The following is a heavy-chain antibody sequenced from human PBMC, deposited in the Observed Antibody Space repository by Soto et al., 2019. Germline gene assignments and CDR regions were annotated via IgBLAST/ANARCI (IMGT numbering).Heavy chain of an antibody. Sequence: GGSLRLSCAASGFTFSNAWMSWVRQAPGKGLEWVGRIKSKTDGGTTDYAAPVKGRFTISRDDSKNTLYLQMNSLKTEDTAVYYCTTESIIRYSGYDFDYWGQGPLVTVSS. V-gene: IGHV3-15*01. CDR2: IKSKTDGGTT. D-gene: IGHD5-12*01. J-gene: IGHJ4*02. CDR1: GFTFSNAW. CDR3: TTESIIRYSGYDFDY.